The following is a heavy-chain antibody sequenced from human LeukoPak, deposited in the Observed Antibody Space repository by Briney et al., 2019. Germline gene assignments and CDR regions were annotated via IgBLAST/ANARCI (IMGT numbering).Heavy chain of an antibody. CDR2: INSGGSAV. D-gene: IGHD1-26*01. CDR3: ARVGSRGDWFDY. V-gene: IGHV3-48*01. J-gene: IGHJ5*01. Sequence: GGSLRLSCAASGFTFSTYNMLWVRQTPGKGLEWLFYINSGGSAVHYADSVKDRFTFSRDNAKNSLNLQMNSLRVEDTGIYYCARVGSRGDWFDYWGQGTRVTVSS. CDR1: GFTFSTYN.